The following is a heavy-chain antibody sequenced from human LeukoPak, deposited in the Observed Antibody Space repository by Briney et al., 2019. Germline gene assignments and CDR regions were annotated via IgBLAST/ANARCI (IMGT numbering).Heavy chain of an antibody. CDR3: ARVLSVHWVGDVVDDY. J-gene: IGHJ4*02. Sequence: PGGSLRLSCAASGFTFSSYEMNWVRQAPGKGLEWVSFISSSGSTIYYTDSVKGRFTISRDNAKNSLYLQMHSLRAEDTAVYYCARVLSVHWVGDVVDDYWGQGTLVIVSS. CDR2: ISSSGSTI. D-gene: IGHD2-21*02. V-gene: IGHV3-48*03. CDR1: GFTFSSYE.